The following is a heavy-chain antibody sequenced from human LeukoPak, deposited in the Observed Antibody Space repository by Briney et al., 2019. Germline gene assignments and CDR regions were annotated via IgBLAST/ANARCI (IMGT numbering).Heavy chain of an antibody. CDR1: GGSISSGGYS. Sequence: TLSLTCAVSGGSISSGGYSWSWIRQPPGTGLEWIGYIYHSGSTYYNPSLKSRVTISVDRSKNQFSLKLSSVTAADTAVYYCARVYGDDGEYYFDYWGQGTLVTVSS. CDR3: ARVYGDDGEYYFDY. V-gene: IGHV4-30-2*01. D-gene: IGHD4-17*01. CDR2: IYHSGST. J-gene: IGHJ4*02.